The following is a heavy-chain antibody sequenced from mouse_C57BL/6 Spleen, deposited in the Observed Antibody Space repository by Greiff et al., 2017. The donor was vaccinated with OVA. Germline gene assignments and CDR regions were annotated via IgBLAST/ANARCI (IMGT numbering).Heavy chain of an antibody. Sequence: EVQLQESGPGMVKPSQSLSLTCTVTGYSITSGYDWHWIRHFPGNKLEWMGYISYSGSTNYNPSLKSRISITHDTSKNHFFLKLNSVTTEDTATYDCAREGNYEYFDVWGTGTTVTVSS. V-gene: IGHV3-1*01. J-gene: IGHJ1*03. CDR1: GYSITSGYD. CDR2: ISYSGST. D-gene: IGHD2-1*01. CDR3: AREGNYEYFDV.